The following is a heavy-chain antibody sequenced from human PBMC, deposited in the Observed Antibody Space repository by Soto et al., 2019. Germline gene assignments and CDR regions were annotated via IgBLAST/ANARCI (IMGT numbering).Heavy chain of an antibody. J-gene: IGHJ4*02. CDR1: GGTFSSYA. Sequence: ASVKVSCKASGGTFSSYAISWVRQAPGHGLEWMGGIIPIFGTANYAQKFQGRVTITADESTSTAYMELSSLRSEDTAVYYCARDGAILGNWNYAQLDYWGQGTLVTVSS. D-gene: IGHD1-7*01. CDR2: IIPIFGTA. CDR3: ARDGAILGNWNYAQLDY. V-gene: IGHV1-69*13.